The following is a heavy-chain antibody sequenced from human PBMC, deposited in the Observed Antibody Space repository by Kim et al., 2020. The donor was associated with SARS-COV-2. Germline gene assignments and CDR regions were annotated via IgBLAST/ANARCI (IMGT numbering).Heavy chain of an antibody. CDR1: GFTFSAYG. CDR3: ARPGVVGPTYWFDP. V-gene: IGHV3-30*14. D-gene: IGHD1-26*01. J-gene: IGHJ5*02. Sequence: GGSLRLSCAASGFTFSAYGMLWVRQAPGKGPEWVAVISSDGSYKFYADSVKGRFTISRDSSKNTLYLQMNSLRAEDTAVYYCARPGVVGPTYWFDPWGQGTLVTVSS. CDR2: ISSDGSYK.